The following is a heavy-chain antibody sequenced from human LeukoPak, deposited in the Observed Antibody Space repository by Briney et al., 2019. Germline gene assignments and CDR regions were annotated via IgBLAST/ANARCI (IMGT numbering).Heavy chain of an antibody. CDR2: INHSGST. D-gene: IGHD1-26*01. Sequence: KSSETLSLTCAVYGGSFSGYYWSWIRQPPGKGLERIGEINHSGSTNYNPSLKSRVTISVDTSKDQFSLKLSSVTAADTAVYYCARGPRGSSQLSDYWGQGTLVTVSS. CDR3: ARGPRGSSQLSDY. CDR1: GGSFSGYY. V-gene: IGHV4-34*01. J-gene: IGHJ4*02.